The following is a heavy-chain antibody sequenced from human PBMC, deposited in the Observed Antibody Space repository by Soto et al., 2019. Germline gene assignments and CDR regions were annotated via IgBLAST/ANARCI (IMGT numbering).Heavy chain of an antibody. D-gene: IGHD3-10*01. CDR3: AKGGPWFGDGDAFDI. Sequence: EVQLLESGGGLVQPGGSLRLSCAASGFTFSSYALSWVRQAPGKGLEWVSAISGSGGSTYYADSVKGRFTISRDNSKNTLYLQMNSLRAEDTGIYYCAKGGPWFGDGDAFDIWGQGTIVTVSS. CDR2: ISGSGGST. J-gene: IGHJ3*02. CDR1: GFTFSSYA. V-gene: IGHV3-23*01.